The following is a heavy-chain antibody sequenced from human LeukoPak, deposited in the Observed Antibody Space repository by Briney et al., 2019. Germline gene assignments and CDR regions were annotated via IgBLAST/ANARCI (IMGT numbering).Heavy chain of an antibody. J-gene: IGHJ5*02. CDR3: ARGMGDFWSGGGWFDP. D-gene: IGHD3-3*01. Sequence: ASVKVSCKASGYTFTSYDINWVRQATGQGLGWMGWMNPNSGNTGYAQKFQGRVTMTRNTSISTAYMELSSLRSEDTAVYYCARGMGDFWSGGGWFDPWGQGTLVTVSS. CDR1: GYTFTSYD. CDR2: MNPNSGNT. V-gene: IGHV1-8*01.